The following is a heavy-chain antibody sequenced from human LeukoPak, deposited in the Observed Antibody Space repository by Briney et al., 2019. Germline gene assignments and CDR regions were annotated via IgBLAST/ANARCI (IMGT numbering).Heavy chain of an antibody. CDR3: AREYWWMDYYYYMDV. CDR2: IKQDGSEK. J-gene: IGHJ6*03. V-gene: IGHV3-7*01. CDR1: GFTFSSYW. Sequence: PGGSLRLSCAASGFTFSSYWMSWVRQAPGKGLEWVANIKQDGSEKYYVDSVKGRFTISRDNAKNSLYLQMNSLRAEDTAVYYCAREYWWMDYYYYMDVWGKGTTVTVSS. D-gene: IGHD2-15*01.